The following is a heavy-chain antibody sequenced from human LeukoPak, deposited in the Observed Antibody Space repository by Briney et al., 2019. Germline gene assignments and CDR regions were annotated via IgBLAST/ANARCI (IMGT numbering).Heavy chain of an antibody. J-gene: IGHJ5*02. D-gene: IGHD6-13*01. Sequence: GGSLRLSCAASGFTFSSYSMNWVRQAPGKGLEWVSYISSSSSTIYYADSAKGRFTISRDNAKNSLYLQMNSLRAEDTAVYYCARVRVPGIAAAGTFWFDPWGQGTLVTVSS. CDR1: GFTFSSYS. V-gene: IGHV3-48*04. CDR2: ISSSSSTI. CDR3: ARVRVPGIAAAGTFWFDP.